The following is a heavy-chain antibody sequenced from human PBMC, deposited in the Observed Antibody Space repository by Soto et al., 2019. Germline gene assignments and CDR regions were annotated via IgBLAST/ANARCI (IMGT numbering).Heavy chain of an antibody. V-gene: IGHV4-31*03. CDR1: GGSISSGGYY. CDR3: ARDLDDSSGSISDAFDI. D-gene: IGHD3-22*01. Sequence: QVQLQESGPGLVKPSQTLSLTCTVSGGSISSGGYYWSWIRQHPGKGLEWIGYIYYSGSTYYNPSLKSRVTISVDTSKNQFSLKLSSVTAADTAVYYCARDLDDSSGSISDAFDIWGQGTMVTVSS. J-gene: IGHJ3*02. CDR2: IYYSGST.